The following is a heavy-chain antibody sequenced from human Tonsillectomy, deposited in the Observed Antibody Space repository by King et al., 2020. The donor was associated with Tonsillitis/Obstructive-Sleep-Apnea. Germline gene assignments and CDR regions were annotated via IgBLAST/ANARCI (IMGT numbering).Heavy chain of an antibody. V-gene: IGHV4-59*01. CDR2: IYYSGST. CDR1: GGSISSYY. CDR3: ARDMMLEAGGDAFDI. J-gene: IGHJ3*02. Sequence: QLQESGPGLVKPSETLSLTCTVSGGSISSYYWSWIRQPPGKGLEWIGYIYYSGSTNYNPSLKSRVTISVDTSKNQLSLKLSCVTAADTAVYYCARDMMLEAGGDAFDIWGQGTLVTVSS. D-gene: IGHD3-16*01.